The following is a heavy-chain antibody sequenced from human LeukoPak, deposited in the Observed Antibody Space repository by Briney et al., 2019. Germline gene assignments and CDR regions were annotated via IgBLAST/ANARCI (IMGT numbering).Heavy chain of an antibody. Sequence: SETLSLTCTVSGGSITTSTYFWGWIRQPPGKGLEWIGTTHYSGSTYYDPSLKSRVTISIDTSKNQFSLKLSSVTAADTAVYYCARVPLLRRFDPWGQGTLVIVSS. J-gene: IGHJ5*02. CDR2: THYSGST. V-gene: IGHV4-39*07. CDR3: ARVPLLRRFDP. CDR1: GGSITTSTYF.